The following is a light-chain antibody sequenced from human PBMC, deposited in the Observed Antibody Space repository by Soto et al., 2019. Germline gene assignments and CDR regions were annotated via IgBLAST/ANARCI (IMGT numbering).Light chain of an antibody. CDR2: AAS. CDR3: QQLNSFPFI. J-gene: IGKJ5*01. CDR1: QAIDTY. V-gene: IGKV1-9*01. Sequence: IRLTQSPSLLSASVEDRVTITCRASQAIDTYLAWYQQKPGKAPKLLIYAASLLQSGVPSRFSGSGSGTEFTLTINSLQPEDFASYYCQQLNSFPFIFGQGTRLEIK.